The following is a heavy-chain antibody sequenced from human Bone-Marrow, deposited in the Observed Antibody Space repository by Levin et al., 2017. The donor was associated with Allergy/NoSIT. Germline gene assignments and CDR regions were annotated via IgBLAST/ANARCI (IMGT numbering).Heavy chain of an antibody. CDR3: AVDDIDYYDGSGYRGWLDW. CDR1: GFAFTTTA. CDR2: IVVGSGEK. Sequence: SVKVSCKASGFAFTTTAVHWVRQARGQRLEWIGWIVVGSGEKSYTERFQDRVIITRDTSTSKAHMELRNLTSDDTALYYCAVDDIDYYDGSGYRGWLDWWGQGTLVTVSS. D-gene: IGHD3-22*01. J-gene: IGHJ5*01. V-gene: IGHV1-58*01.